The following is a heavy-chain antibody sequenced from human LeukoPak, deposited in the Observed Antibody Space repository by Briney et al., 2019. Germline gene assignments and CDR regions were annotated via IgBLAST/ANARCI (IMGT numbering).Heavy chain of an antibody. D-gene: IGHD6-6*01. CDR1: GGTFSSYT. CDR2: IIPILGIA. Sequence: PGASVKVSCKASGGTFSSYTISWVRQAPGQGLEWMGRIIPILGIANYAQKFQGRVTITADESTSTAYMELSSLRSEDTAVYYCARIAAVNWFDPWGQGTLVTVSS. V-gene: IGHV1-69*02. J-gene: IGHJ5*02. CDR3: ARIAAVNWFDP.